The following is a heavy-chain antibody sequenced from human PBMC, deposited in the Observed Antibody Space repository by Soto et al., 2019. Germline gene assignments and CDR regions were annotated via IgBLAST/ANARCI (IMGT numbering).Heavy chain of an antibody. J-gene: IGHJ6*02. CDR2: INPNSGGT. Sequence: VAAVKVSCKASGYTFTGYYVHWVRQAPGQGLEWMGWINPNSGGTNYAQKFQGWVTMTRDTSISTAYMELSRLRSDDTDVYYCARGGVAGTSNYYGMDVWGQGTPVTVSS. CDR1: GYTFTGYY. V-gene: IGHV1-2*04. D-gene: IGHD6-19*01. CDR3: ARGGVAGTSNYYGMDV.